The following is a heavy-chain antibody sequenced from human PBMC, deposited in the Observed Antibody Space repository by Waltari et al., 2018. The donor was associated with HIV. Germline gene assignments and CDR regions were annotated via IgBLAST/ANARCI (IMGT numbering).Heavy chain of an antibody. CDR1: GGSISSSSYY. V-gene: IGHV4-39*01. Sequence: QLQLQESGPGLVKPSETLSLTCTVSGGSISSSSYYWGWIRQPPGKGLEWIGSIYYSGSTYYNPSLKSRVTISVDTSKNQFSLKLSSVTAADTAVYYCARIRGGHIVVVIATPIDYWGQGTLVTVSS. CDR2: IYYSGST. J-gene: IGHJ4*02. D-gene: IGHD2-21*01. CDR3: ARIRGGHIVVVIATPIDY.